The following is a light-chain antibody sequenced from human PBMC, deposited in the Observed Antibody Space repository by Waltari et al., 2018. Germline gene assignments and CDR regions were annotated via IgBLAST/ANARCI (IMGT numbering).Light chain of an antibody. Sequence: DQQHPGKAPQVYLYDVSQRPSGISNRFSGSKSGNTASLTISGLQADDEADYYCKSYTGTGSWVFGGGTKLTVL. CDR3: KSYTGTGSWV. CDR2: DVS. V-gene: IGLV2-14*03. J-gene: IGLJ3*02.